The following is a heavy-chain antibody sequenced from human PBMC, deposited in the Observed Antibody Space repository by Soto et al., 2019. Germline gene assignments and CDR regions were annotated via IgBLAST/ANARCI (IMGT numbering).Heavy chain of an antibody. J-gene: IGHJ5*02. CDR1: GFPFSDAW. CDR2: IKSRGSGGTT. Sequence: PGGSLTLSCAASGFPFSDAWLSWVRQAPGKGLEWVGRIKSRGSGGTTDSAASVNGRFTISRDDSENRMYLQMTSLTTAHTAVDFCSWLNTETTMGSWGQGTLGTVS. CDR3: SWLNTETTMGS. V-gene: IGHV3-15*01. D-gene: IGHD4-17*01.